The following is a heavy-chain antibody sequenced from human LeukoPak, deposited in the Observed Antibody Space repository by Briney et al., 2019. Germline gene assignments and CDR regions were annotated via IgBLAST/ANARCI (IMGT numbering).Heavy chain of an antibody. Sequence: GGSLRLSCAALGFTFSSCGMHWVRHAPGKGLGWVAFIRYDGSNKYYADSVMGRFPLSRDHSKNTLYLQMNSQIAEDTVVCYWAKEDGGYSYGYGVFDYWGQGTLVTVSS. D-gene: IGHD5-18*01. V-gene: IGHV3-30*02. CDR3: AKEDGGYSYGYGVFDY. CDR1: GFTFSSCG. CDR2: IRYDGSNK. J-gene: IGHJ4*02.